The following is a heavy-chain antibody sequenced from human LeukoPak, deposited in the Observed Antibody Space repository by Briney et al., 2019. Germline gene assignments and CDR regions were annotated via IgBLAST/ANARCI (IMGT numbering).Heavy chain of an antibody. CDR2: IYSSGST. J-gene: IGHJ6*03. CDR3: ARDRGFMVRGSRKGYDDYYYYMDV. D-gene: IGHD3-10*01. V-gene: IGHV4-4*07. Sequence: PSETPSLTCAVYGGSFSSYYWSWIRQPAGKGLEWIGRIYSSGSTNYNPSLKSRVTIPVDTSKNQFSLKLSSVTAADTAVYYCARDRGFMVRGSRKGYDDYYYYMDVWGKGTTVTISS. CDR1: GGSFSSYY.